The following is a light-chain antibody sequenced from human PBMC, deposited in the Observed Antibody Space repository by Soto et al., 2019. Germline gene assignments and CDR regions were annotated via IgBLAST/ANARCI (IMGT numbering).Light chain of an antibody. CDR3: QQRKYWPPIT. J-gene: IGKJ5*01. V-gene: IGKV3-11*01. Sequence: EIVWTHSPATLSLSPGERATLSCRASQSVSSYLAWYQQKPGQAPRLLIYDASNRATGIPARFSGSGSGTDFTLTISSLEPEDFAIYYCQQRKYWPPITFGQGTRLEIK. CDR2: DAS. CDR1: QSVSSY.